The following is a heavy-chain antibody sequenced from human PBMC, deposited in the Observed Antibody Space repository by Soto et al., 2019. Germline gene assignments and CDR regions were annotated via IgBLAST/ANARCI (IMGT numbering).Heavy chain of an antibody. CDR1: GFTFSSYA. CDR2: ISGSGSST. V-gene: IGHV3-23*01. Sequence: GGSLRLSCEVSGFTFSSYAMSWVRQAPGKGLEWVSAISGSGSSTFSADSVKGRFTISRDDSKSTLYLQMNSLRAEDTAVYHCAKEMGIAVVGALDYWGQGTLVTVSS. J-gene: IGHJ4*02. CDR3: AKEMGIAVVGALDY. D-gene: IGHD6-19*01.